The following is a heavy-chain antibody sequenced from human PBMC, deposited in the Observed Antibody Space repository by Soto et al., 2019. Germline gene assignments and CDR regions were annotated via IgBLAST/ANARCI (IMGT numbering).Heavy chain of an antibody. D-gene: IGHD6-19*01. Sequence: SETLSLTCTVSGGSVSTNSYSWGWIRQSPGKGLEWIGTIYSSENTYYNPSLLRRVTISVDTSKNDFSLRLSSVTAADTAVYYCARSSGWRNYYYYGMDVWGQGTTVTVSS. CDR2: IYSSENT. J-gene: IGHJ6*02. CDR3: ARSSGWRNYYYYGMDV. V-gene: IGHV4-39*02. CDR1: GGSVSTNSYS.